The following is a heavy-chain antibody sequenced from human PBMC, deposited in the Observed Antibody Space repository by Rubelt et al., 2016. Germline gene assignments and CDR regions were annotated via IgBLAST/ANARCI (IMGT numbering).Heavy chain of an antibody. D-gene: IGHD6-6*01. J-gene: IGHJ4*02. CDR1: GDSISSGYF. V-gene: IGHV4-38-2*02. CDR3: GRSPPSSSSDPDY. CDR2: IYHSGGT. Sequence: QLQLQESGPGLVKPSETLSLTCTVSGDSISSGYFWGWIRQPPGKGLEWIASIYHSGGTYYNPSLKSRVTISVDASKNKFSLELVSVPAADTAVYSVGRSPPSSSSDPDYGGQGTWVTVSS.